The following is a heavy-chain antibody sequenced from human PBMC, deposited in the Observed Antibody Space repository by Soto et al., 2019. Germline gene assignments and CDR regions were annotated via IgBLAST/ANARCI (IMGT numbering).Heavy chain of an antibody. Sequence: SETLSLTCAVSGGSISSSNWWSWVRQPPGKGLEWIGEIYHSGSTNYNPSLKSRVTISVDKSKNQFSLKLSSVTAADTAVYYCARESRGWGYYFAYWGQGTLVTVPS. D-gene: IGHD6-19*01. CDR3: ARESRGWGYYFAY. V-gene: IGHV4-4*02. CDR1: GGSISSSNW. J-gene: IGHJ4*02. CDR2: IYHSGST.